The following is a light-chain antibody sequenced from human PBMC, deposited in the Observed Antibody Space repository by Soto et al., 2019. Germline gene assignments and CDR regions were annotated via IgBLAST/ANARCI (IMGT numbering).Light chain of an antibody. CDR3: QQYDSFLT. CDR2: GAS. V-gene: IGKV3-20*01. CDR1: QSVTGSY. J-gene: IGKJ3*01. Sequence: IVLTQCPGTLSLSPGERATLSCRASQSVTGSYLAWYQQKPGQAPRLLIYGASSRATGIPDRFSGSGSGTGFTLTISRLEPEDFAVYYCQQYDSFLTFGPGTKVDIK.